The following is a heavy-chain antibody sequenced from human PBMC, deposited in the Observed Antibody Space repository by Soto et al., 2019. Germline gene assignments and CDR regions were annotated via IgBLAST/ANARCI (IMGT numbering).Heavy chain of an antibody. CDR2: ISTYNGKT. J-gene: IGHJ5*02. Sequence: QVQLVQSGTEVKTPGASVKVSCKASGYTFTSYGISWVRQAPGQGLEWMGWISTYNGKTNYAKKLKRTLTMTTDTSTTTTEMDLTSLRSDVTAVYYCARVGCRTPIPQRGWFDPWGQGALVSVAS. D-gene: IGHD2-8*01. V-gene: IGHV1-18*04. CDR1: GYTFTSYG. CDR3: ARVGCRTPIPQRGWFDP.